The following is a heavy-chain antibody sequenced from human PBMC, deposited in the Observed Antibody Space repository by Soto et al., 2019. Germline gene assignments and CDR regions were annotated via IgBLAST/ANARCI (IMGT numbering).Heavy chain of an antibody. CDR1: GYTFTGYY. CDR3: AREGGSRAYYYDSSGH. J-gene: IGHJ4*02. CDR2: VNPNSGGT. V-gene: IGHV1-2*02. Sequence: VASVKVSCKASGYTFTGYYMHWVRQAPGQGLEWMGWVNPNSGGTNYAQKFQGRVTMTRDTPISTAYMELSRLRSDDTAVYYCAREGGSRAYYYDSSGHWGQGTLVTVSS. D-gene: IGHD3-22*01.